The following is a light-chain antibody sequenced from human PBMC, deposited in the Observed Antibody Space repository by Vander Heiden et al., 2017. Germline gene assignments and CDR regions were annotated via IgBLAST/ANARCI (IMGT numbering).Light chain of an antibody. V-gene: IGLV2-14*03. Sequence: QSALTQPASVSGSPGQSITISCTGTSSDVGRYNYVSWYQQPPGKAPNLMIYDVYNRPSGVSNRLSGSKSGNTASLTISGPQAEDEADYYCSSYTSSNTLIFGGGTRLTVL. J-gene: IGLJ2*01. CDR1: SSDVGRYNY. CDR3: SSYTSSNTLI. CDR2: DVY.